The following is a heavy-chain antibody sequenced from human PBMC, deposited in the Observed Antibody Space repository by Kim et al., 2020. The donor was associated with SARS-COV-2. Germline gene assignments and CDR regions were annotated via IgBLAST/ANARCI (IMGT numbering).Heavy chain of an antibody. Sequence: GGSLRLSCVASGFTFGSYAMSWVRQGPGKGLEWVSGIVGGSRKYSDSVKGRFTISRDDSKNTVYLQLDSLRAEDTARYFCAKDRVAGDGYWVFDYWGQGTQVTVSP. CDR3: AKDRVAGDGYWVFDY. CDR1: GFTFGSYA. CDR2: IVGGSR. V-gene: IGHV3-23*01. J-gene: IGHJ4*02. D-gene: IGHD2-15*01.